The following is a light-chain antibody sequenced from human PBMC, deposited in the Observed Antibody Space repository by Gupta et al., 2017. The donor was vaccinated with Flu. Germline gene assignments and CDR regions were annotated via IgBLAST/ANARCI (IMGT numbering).Light chain of an antibody. CDR2: DAS. V-gene: IGKV3-11*01. CDR1: QNISN. CDR3: QQRTSWPPMYT. Sequence: IVLTQSPAPPASSPGERATLSCRARQNISNLAWYQHNPGQAPRLLMSDASNRATGIPARFSGGGSGTDFTLTISSLEPEDFAVDYCQQRTSWPPMYTFGQGTKLEI. J-gene: IGKJ2*01.